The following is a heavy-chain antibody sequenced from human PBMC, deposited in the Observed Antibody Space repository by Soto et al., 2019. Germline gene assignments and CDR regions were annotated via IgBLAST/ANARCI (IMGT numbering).Heavy chain of an antibody. Sequence: SETLSLTCAVYGGSFSGYYWSWIRQPPGKGLGWIGEINHSGSTNYNPSLKSRVTISVDTSKNQFSLKLSSVTAADTAVYYCARGLGSGSYYSAYYYYMDFWGKGTTVTVSS. CDR3: ARGLGSGSYYSAYYYYMDF. D-gene: IGHD3-10*01. V-gene: IGHV4-34*01. J-gene: IGHJ6*03. CDR1: GGSFSGYY. CDR2: INHSGST.